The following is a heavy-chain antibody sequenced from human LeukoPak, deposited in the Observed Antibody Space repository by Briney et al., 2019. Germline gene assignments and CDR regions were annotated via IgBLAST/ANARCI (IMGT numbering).Heavy chain of an antibody. V-gene: IGHV3-21*01. D-gene: IGHD1-26*01. J-gene: IGHJ4*02. Sequence: PGGSLRLSCAASGFTFSGYAMKWARQAPGKGLEWVSSISGGSSYIYYADSVKGRFTISRDNAKNSLYLQMNSLRAEDTAVYYCARVIGGATPYYFDYWGQGTLVTVSS. CDR1: GFTFSGYA. CDR3: ARVIGGATPYYFDY. CDR2: ISGGSSYI.